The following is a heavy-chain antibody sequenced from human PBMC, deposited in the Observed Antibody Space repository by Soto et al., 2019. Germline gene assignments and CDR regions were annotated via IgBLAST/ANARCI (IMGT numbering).Heavy chain of an antibody. Sequence: PGESLKISCKGSGYSFASHWVAWVRQMPEKGLEWIGTIYPGDSDTKYSSAFRGHVTISADTSVSTAYLQWRSLEATDSAIYYCARYSGSYWHYLDFWGQGTVVTVYS. J-gene: IGHJ4*02. V-gene: IGHV5-51*01. CDR2: IYPGDSDT. CDR3: ARYSGSYWHYLDF. D-gene: IGHD1-26*01. CDR1: GYSFASHW.